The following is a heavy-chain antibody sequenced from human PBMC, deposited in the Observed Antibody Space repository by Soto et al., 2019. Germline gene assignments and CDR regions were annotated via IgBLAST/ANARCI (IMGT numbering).Heavy chain of an antibody. V-gene: IGHV1-18*01. J-gene: IGHJ4*02. Sequence: QVQLVQSGAEVKKPGASVKVPCKASGYNFTSYGISWVRQAPGQGLEWMGWISTYNGNTNSAQKLQGRVTMTTDTSTSIAYMELRSLRSDDTAVYYCASDYSYGMFGYWGQGTLVTVSS. D-gene: IGHD5-18*01. CDR1: GYNFTSYG. CDR3: ASDYSYGMFGY. CDR2: ISTYNGNT.